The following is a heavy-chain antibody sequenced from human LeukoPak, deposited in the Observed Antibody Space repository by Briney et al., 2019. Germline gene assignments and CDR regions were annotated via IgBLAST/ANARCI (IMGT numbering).Heavy chain of an antibody. CDR3: ARMNYYFDY. Sequence: SETLSLTCTVSGGSISSSSYYWGWVRQPPGKGLEWIGSIYYNGSTYYNPSLKSRVTISVDKSKNQFSLKLSSVTAADTAVYYCARMNYYFDYWGQGTLVTVSS. D-gene: IGHD1-7*01. V-gene: IGHV4-39*07. CDR2: IYYNGST. J-gene: IGHJ4*02. CDR1: GGSISSSSYY.